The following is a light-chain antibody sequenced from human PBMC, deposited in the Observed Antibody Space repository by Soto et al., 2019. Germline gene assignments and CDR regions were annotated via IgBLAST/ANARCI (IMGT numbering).Light chain of an antibody. CDR3: QVWDSSSDHPVV. CDR2: YDS. J-gene: IGLJ2*01. CDR1: NNGGKS. Sequence: SYELTQSPSVSVAPGQTAMITCEVNNNGGKSVHWYQQKPGQAPVLVIYYDSDRPSGIPERFSGSNSGNTATLTISRVEAGDEADYYCQVWDSSSDHPVVFGRGTKLTVL. V-gene: IGLV3-21*04.